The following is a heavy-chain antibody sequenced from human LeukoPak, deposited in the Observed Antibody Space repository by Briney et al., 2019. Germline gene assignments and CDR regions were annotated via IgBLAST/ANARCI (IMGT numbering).Heavy chain of an antibody. V-gene: IGHV4-4*07. D-gene: IGHD4-11*01. CDR3: ARDLDYSMDYYYGMDV. Sequence: EKLSLTCIVFGRSISRYYWSWLRQPAGAGLEWIGRFYKSWSTKYNPSLKSRVTLSVEPSKNQLSPKLSSVTAADTAVYYCARDLDYSMDYYYGMDVWGQGTTVTVSS. CDR2: FYKSWST. J-gene: IGHJ6*02. CDR1: GRSISRYY.